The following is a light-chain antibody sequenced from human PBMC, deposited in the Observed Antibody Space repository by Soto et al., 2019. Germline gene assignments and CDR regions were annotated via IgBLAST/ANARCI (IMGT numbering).Light chain of an antibody. CDR3: SSYTSSSTQVV. V-gene: IGLV2-14*03. CDR2: DVS. CDR1: SSDIGDYNF. Sequence: QSALTQPASVSGSPGQSITISGTGTSSDIGDYNFVSWYQQHPGKAPKLMIYDVSNRPSGVSNRFSGSKSGNTASLTISGLQAEDEADYYCSSYTSSSTQVVFGGGTKLTVL. J-gene: IGLJ2*01.